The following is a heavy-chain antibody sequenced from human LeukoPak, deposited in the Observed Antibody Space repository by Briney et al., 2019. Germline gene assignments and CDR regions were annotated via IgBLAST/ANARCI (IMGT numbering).Heavy chain of an antibody. CDR1: GYTFTSNY. CDR2: IYPRDGST. CDR3: ARDQEGFDY. Sequence: AASVEVSCKASGYTFTSNYIHWVRQAPGQGLEWMGMIYPRDGSTSYAQKFQGRVTVTRDTSTSTVHMELSGLRSEDTAVYYCARDQEGFDYWGQGTLVTVSP. J-gene: IGHJ4*02. V-gene: IGHV1-46*01.